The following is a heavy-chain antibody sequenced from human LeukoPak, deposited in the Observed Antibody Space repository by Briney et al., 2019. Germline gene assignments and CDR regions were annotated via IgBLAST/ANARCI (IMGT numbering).Heavy chain of an antibody. CDR1: GFTFSSYA. J-gene: IGHJ3*02. D-gene: IGHD2-21*01. CDR3: ERERQDTILHSGAFDI. Sequence: PGGSLRLSCAASGFTFSSYAMHWVRQAPGKGLEWVAVISYDGSNKYYADSVKGRFTISRDNSKNTLYLQMNSLRAEDTAVYFCERERQDTILHSGAFDIWGQGTMVTVSS. V-gene: IGHV3-30-3*01. CDR2: ISYDGSNK.